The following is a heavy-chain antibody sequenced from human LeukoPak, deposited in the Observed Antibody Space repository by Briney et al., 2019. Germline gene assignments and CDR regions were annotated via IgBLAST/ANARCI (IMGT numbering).Heavy chain of an antibody. J-gene: IGHJ3*02. CDR3: ARDPGSPHDAFDI. V-gene: IGHV4-38-2*02. CDR2: FYHSGST. Sequence: SETLSLTCTVSGYSISSGYYWGWIRQPPGKGLEWMGSFYHSGSTYYNPSLKSRVTISVDTSKNQFSLKLSSVTAADTAVYYCARDPGSPHDAFDIWGQGTMVTVSS. CDR1: GYSISSGYY.